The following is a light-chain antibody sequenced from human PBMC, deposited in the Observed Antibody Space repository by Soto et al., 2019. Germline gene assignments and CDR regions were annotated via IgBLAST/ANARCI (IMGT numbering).Light chain of an antibody. Sequence: ELLFTPFTATLSFSPVERDPLSVRASQGVGSYLAWYQQKPGQDHRLIIYGASTRATGLPARFSGSGSGTEFALIISSLQSEDFAVYYCKKYNSWPLTCGGGTKVDIK. V-gene: IGKV3-15*01. CDR3: KKYNSWPLT. CDR1: QGVGSY. J-gene: IGKJ4*01. CDR2: GAS.